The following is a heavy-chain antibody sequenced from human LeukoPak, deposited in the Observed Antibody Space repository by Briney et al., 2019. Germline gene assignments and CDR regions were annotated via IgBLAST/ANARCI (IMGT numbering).Heavy chain of an antibody. CDR1: GFTFSSYW. J-gene: IGHJ6*03. Sequence: GGSLRLSCAASGFTFSSYWMSWVRQAPGKGLEWVANIKQDGSEKYYVDSVKGRFTISRDNAKNSLYLQMNSLRAEDTAVYYCARDPLTTVTYYYYYMDVWGKGTTVTVSS. CDR3: ARDPLTTVTYYYYYMDV. V-gene: IGHV3-7*01. CDR2: IKQDGSEK. D-gene: IGHD4-17*01.